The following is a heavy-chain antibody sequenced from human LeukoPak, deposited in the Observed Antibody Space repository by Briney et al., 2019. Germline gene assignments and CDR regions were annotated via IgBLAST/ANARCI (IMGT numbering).Heavy chain of an antibody. CDR2: MYYSGTT. CDR1: GSSMNLYS. D-gene: IGHD3-10*01. V-gene: IGHV4-59*12. CDR3: APTEKNPYYKNL. Sequence: SETLSLTCSVSGSSMNLYSWNWIRQSPGKGLEWIAYMYYSGTTNYNPSLENRAAISLDLSRHQFSLRLNSVTAADTAVYFCAPTEKNPYYKNLWGPGTTVIVPS. J-gene: IGHJ6*01.